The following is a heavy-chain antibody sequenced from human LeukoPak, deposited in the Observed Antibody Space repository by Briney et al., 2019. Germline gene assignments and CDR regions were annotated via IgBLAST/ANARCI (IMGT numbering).Heavy chain of an antibody. Sequence: ASVKVSCKASGYTFTTYDISWMRQTPGQGLEWMGWISAHNGNTNYAQKFQGRVTMTTDTSTSTAYMELRSLRSDDTAVYYCARAGTYYYDSSGYYYFDYWGQGTLVTVSS. V-gene: IGHV1-18*01. CDR3: ARAGTYYYDSSGYYYFDY. CDR1: GYTFTTYD. CDR2: ISAHNGNT. J-gene: IGHJ4*02. D-gene: IGHD3-22*01.